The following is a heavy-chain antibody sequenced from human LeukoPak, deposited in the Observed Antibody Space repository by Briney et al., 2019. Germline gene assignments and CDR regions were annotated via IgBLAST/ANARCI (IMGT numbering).Heavy chain of an antibody. V-gene: IGHV3-21*04. Sequence: GGSLRLSCAASGFTFSSYSMNWVRQAPGKGLEWVSSISSSSSYIYYADSVKGRFTISRDNAKNSLYLQMSSLRAEDTALYYCVKDRCDRATCPEVWGQGTLVTVSS. CDR3: VKDRCDRATCPEV. D-gene: IGHD1-14*01. CDR1: GFTFSSYS. CDR2: ISSSSSYI. J-gene: IGHJ4*02.